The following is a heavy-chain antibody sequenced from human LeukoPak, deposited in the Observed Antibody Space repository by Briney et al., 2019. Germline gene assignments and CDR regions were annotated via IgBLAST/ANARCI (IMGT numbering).Heavy chain of an antibody. Sequence: GASVKVSCKASGYTFTSYGISWVRQALGQGLEWMGGSSAYNGNTNYAQKVQGRVTMTTDTSTTTDYMELSSLTSEDTAVYYCARDNSVGDIAWWFDPWGQGTLVTVSS. J-gene: IGHJ5*02. V-gene: IGHV1-18*01. D-gene: IGHD1-26*01. CDR1: GYTFTSYG. CDR2: SSAYNGNT. CDR3: ARDNSVGDIAWWFDP.